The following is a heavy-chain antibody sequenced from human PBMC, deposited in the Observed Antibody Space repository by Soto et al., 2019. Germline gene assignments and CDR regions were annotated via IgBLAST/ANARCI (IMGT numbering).Heavy chain of an antibody. Sequence: GGSLRLSCAASGFTFSSYWMSWVRQAPGKGLEWVANIKQDGSEKYYVDSVKGRFTISRDNAKNSLYLQMNSLRAEDTAVYYWARAKDDFWSGYYLYYYYYYMDVWGKGTTVTVSS. V-gene: IGHV3-7*01. CDR2: IKQDGSEK. J-gene: IGHJ6*03. CDR1: GFTFSSYW. CDR3: ARAKDDFWSGYYLYYYYYYMDV. D-gene: IGHD3-3*01.